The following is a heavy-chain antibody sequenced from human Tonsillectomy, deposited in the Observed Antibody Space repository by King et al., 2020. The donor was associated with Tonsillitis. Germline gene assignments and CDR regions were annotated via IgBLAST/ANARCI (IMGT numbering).Heavy chain of an antibody. V-gene: IGHV4-34*01. Sequence: GQLQQWGAGLLKPSETLSLTCAVYGGAFSGYYWSWIRQPPGEGLGWIGGINPSGSTNYNPSLKSRVTISEDTSKNQFSLKLSSVTAADTAVYYCARVGDYGGNDYWGQGTLVTVSS. J-gene: IGHJ4*02. CDR3: ARVGDYGGNDY. CDR1: GGAFSGYY. D-gene: IGHD4-23*01. CDR2: INPSGST.